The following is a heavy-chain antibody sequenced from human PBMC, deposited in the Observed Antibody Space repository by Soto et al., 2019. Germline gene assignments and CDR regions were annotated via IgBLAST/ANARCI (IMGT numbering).Heavy chain of an antibody. D-gene: IGHD6-6*01. J-gene: IGHJ4*02. CDR2: IYPGDSDT. Sequence: ESLKISCKSSGYIFSKYWIGWVRQMPGKGLEWMGIIYPGDSDTRYSPSFQGQVTISADKSITTAYLQWRSLKASDTAIYYCVVYSSSSGRHFDYWGQGTLVTVSS. CDR1: GYIFSKYW. V-gene: IGHV5-51*01. CDR3: VVYSSSSGRHFDY.